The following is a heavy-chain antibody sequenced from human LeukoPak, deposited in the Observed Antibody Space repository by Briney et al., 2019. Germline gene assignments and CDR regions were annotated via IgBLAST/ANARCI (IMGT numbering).Heavy chain of an antibody. J-gene: IGHJ4*02. D-gene: IGHD3-22*01. Sequence: SETLSLTCTVSGASFNSDDQYWNWIRQSPGKGLEWIGSIHPSGMLYNNPSLESRVTMSRDTSKNQFSLNPNSVTAADTAVYFCSRGLDSRKLGCWGQGILVTVSS. CDR3: SRGLDSRKLGC. CDR1: GASFNSDDQY. V-gene: IGHV4-31*03. CDR2: IHPSGML.